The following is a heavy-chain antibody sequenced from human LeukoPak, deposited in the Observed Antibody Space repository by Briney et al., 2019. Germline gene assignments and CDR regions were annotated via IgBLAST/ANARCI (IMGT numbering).Heavy chain of an antibody. V-gene: IGHV3-20*04. D-gene: IGHD4-17*01. CDR2: ITWNAANT. J-gene: IGHJ2*01. CDR1: GFTFSTYG. Sequence: GGSLRLSCAASGFTFSTYGMNWVRQAPGKGLEWVSTITWNAANTGYADSVKGRFTISRDNAKNSLSLQMNSLSPEDTALYYCARSSTTVTTRYFDLWGRGTLVTVSS. CDR3: ARSSTTVTTRYFDL.